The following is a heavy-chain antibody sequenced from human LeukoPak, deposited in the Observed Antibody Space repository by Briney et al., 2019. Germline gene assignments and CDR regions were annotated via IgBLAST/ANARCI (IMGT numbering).Heavy chain of an antibody. CDR2: ISGSGTST. CDR1: GFTFSSYA. V-gene: IGHV3-23*01. CDR3: ARDVPHNWFDT. J-gene: IGHJ5*02. Sequence: GGSLRLSCAASGFTFSSYAMSRVRQAPGKGLEWVSGISGSGTSTYYADSVKGRFTISRDNAKNTLYLQMNSLRAEDTAVYYCARDVPHNWFDTWGQGTLVTVSS.